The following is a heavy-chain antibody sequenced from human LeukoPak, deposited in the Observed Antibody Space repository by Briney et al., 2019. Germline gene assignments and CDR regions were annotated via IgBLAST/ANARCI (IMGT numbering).Heavy chain of an antibody. CDR2: IISSSSYI. J-gene: IGHJ4*02. V-gene: IGHV3-21*04. CDR1: GFTFTSYS. CDR3: AKWGDFDVLTGYYVPDF. Sequence: GGSLRLSCAPSGFTFTSYSMNWVRPAPGRRLGWVSSIISSSSYIYYADSVKGRFTISRDNSKNTLYLQMNSLREEDTAVYYCAKWGDFDVLTGYYVPDFWGQGTLVTVSS. D-gene: IGHD3-9*01.